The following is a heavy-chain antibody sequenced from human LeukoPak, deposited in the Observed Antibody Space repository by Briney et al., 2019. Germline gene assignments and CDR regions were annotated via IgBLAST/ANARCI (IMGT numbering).Heavy chain of an antibody. V-gene: IGHV1-58*01. CDR1: GFTFTSSA. J-gene: IGHJ5*02. D-gene: IGHD3-10*01. Sequence: ASVKVSCKASGFTFTSSAVQWVRQARGQRLEWIGWIVVGSGNTNYAQKFQERVTITRDMSTSTAYMELSSLRSEDTAVYYCAREGKVRVGKYNWFDPWGQGTLVTVSS. CDR2: IVVGSGNT. CDR3: AREGKVRVGKYNWFDP.